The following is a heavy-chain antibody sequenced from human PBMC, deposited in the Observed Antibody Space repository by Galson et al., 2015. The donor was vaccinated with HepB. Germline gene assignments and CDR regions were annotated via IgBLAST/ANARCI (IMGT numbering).Heavy chain of an antibody. CDR2: FYYTGSA. J-gene: IGHJ4*02. CDR3: AREWGIAVAGTSHFDS. CDR1: GGSISHYY. V-gene: IGHV4-59*01. D-gene: IGHD6-19*01. Sequence: ETLSLTCTVSGGSISHYYWNWIRQPPGKGLEWIGLFYYTGSANYNPSLKSRVTISVATSKNQFSLKLTSVTAADTAVYYCAREWGIAVAGTSHFDSWGQGTLVTVSS.